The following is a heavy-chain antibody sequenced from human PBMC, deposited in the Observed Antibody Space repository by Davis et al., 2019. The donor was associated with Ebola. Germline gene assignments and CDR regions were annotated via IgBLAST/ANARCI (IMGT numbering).Heavy chain of an antibody. CDR2: IIPMVGTA. Sequence: AASVKVSCKASGGTFSTYDINWVRQAPGQGLEWMGRIIPMVGTATYAQKFQGRVTITADKSTSTAYMEMSGLRSDDTAVYYCARDQFQDYSNYAQVRFDPWGQGTLVTVS. D-gene: IGHD4-11*01. CDR1: GGTFSTYD. J-gene: IGHJ5*02. CDR3: ARDQFQDYSNYAQVRFDP. V-gene: IGHV1-69*04.